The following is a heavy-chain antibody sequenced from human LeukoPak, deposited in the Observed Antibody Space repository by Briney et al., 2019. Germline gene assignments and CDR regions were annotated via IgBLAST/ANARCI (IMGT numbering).Heavy chain of an antibody. D-gene: IGHD6-19*01. CDR3: ARNVGWYSYDS. J-gene: IGHJ4*02. Sequence: SETLSLTCTVSGDSLSSHCWSWIRQPPGQGLEWIGYIYGSGSTHYDPSFRSRVTISEDASTNQFALKLTSVTAAHTAVYYCARNVGWYSYDSWGQGTLVTVSS. V-gene: IGHV4-59*08. CDR2: IYGSGST. CDR1: GDSLSSHC.